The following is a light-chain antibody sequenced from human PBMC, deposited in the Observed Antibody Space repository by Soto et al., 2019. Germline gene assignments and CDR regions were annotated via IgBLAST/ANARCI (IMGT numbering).Light chain of an antibody. CDR2: GTS. J-gene: IGKJ5*01. V-gene: IGKV3-15*01. CDR1: QNISRS. CDR3: QQRSNWPSIT. Sequence: EMVMTKSPVTLSVSPGERATLSCRASQNISRSLAWYQQKPGQGPSLLIYGTSTRAGGVPARFSGGGSGTEFTLTITSLQSEDFAVYYCQQRSNWPSITFGQGTRLEIK.